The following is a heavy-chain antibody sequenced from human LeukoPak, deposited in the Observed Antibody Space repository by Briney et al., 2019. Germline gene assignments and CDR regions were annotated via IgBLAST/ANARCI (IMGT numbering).Heavy chain of an antibody. CDR1: GFTFSSYA. Sequence: PGGSLRLSCAASGFTFSSYAMSWVRQAPGKGLEWVSAISGSGGSTYCADSVKGRFTISRDISKNTLVLQMNSLRAEDTAVYYCAKDRGRRDGYNLNYFDYWGQGTLVTVSS. V-gene: IGHV3-23*01. CDR3: AKDRGRRDGYNLNYFDY. CDR2: ISGSGGST. J-gene: IGHJ4*02. D-gene: IGHD5-12*01.